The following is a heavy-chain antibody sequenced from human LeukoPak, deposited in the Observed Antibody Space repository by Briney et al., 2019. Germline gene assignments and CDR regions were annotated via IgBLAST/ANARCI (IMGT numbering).Heavy chain of an antibody. CDR3: ARNYGVIIPYYFDY. CDR1: GGTFSSYA. J-gene: IGHJ4*02. V-gene: IGHV1-69*13. D-gene: IGHD3-3*01. Sequence: SVKVSCKASGGTFSSYAISWVRQAPGQGLEWMGGIIPIFGTPKYAQKFQGRVTITADESTSTAYMELSSLRSEDTAVYYCARNYGVIIPYYFDYWGQGTLVTVSS. CDR2: IIPIFGTP.